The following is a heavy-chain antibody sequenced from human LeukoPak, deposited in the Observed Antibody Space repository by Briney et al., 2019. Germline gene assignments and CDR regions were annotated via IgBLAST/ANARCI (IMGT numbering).Heavy chain of an antibody. J-gene: IGHJ6*03. CDR2: MNPNSGNT. Sequence: ASVKVSCKASGYTFTSYDINWVRQATGQGLEWMGWMNPNSGNTGYAQKFQGRVTMTRDMSTSTVYMELSSLRSEDTAVYYCARDGDTRVYCSSTSCPTNYYYYMDVWGKGTTVTVSS. V-gene: IGHV1-8*01. D-gene: IGHD2-2*01. CDR3: ARDGDTRVYCSSTSCPTNYYYYMDV. CDR1: GYTFTSYD.